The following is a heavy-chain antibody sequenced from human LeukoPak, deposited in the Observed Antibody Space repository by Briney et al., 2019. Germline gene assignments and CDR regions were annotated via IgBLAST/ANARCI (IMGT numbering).Heavy chain of an antibody. D-gene: IGHD5-24*01. CDR1: VGSISIYY. V-gene: IGHV4-59*01. Sequence: SETLSLTCTVSVGSISIYYWSWIRQPPGKGREWTGYSHYSGSTNYNPSLKSRVTISVDTSKNQFSLKLSSVTAADTAVYYCAREMAAIQFNWFDPWGQGTLVTVSS. CDR3: AREMAAIQFNWFDP. CDR2: SHYSGST. J-gene: IGHJ5*02.